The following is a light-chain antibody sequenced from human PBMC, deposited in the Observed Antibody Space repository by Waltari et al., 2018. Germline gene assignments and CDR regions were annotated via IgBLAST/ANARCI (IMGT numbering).Light chain of an antibody. CDR1: SSDVGAYNY. V-gene: IGLV2-14*03. CDR3: SSYTTSRTWV. CDR2: DAS. J-gene: IGLJ3*02. Sequence: QSALPQPASVSGSPGQSITISCLGSSSDVGAYNYVSWFQQHPGKAPKLIIYDASTRPSGTSDRFSGSKSGNTASLTISGLQAEDEADYYCSSYTTSRTWVFGGGTKLTVL.